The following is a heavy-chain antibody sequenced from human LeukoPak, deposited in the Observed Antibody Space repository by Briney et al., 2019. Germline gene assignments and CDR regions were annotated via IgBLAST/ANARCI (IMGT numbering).Heavy chain of an antibody. CDR3: ARRYSSSWDTILKAYFDY. CDR1: GGSISSSSYY. J-gene: IGHJ4*02. Sequence: SETLSLTCTVSGGSISSSSYYWGWIRQPPGKGLEWIGSIYYSGSTYYNPSLKSRVTISVDTSKNQFSLKLSSVTAADTAVYYCARRYSSSWDTILKAYFDYWAGEPWSPSPQ. CDR2: IYYSGST. V-gene: IGHV4-39*01. D-gene: IGHD6-13*01.